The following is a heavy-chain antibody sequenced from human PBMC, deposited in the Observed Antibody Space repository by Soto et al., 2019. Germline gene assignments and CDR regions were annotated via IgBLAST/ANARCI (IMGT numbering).Heavy chain of an antibody. J-gene: IGHJ5*02. Sequence: QVQLQQWGAGLLKPSETLSLTCAVYGGSFSGYYWSWIRQPPGKGLEWIGEINHSGSTKYNPSLKSRVTISVDTSKNQFSLKLSSVTAADTAVYFCARGEYSSSNNWFDPWGQGTLVTVSS. CDR2: INHSGST. CDR1: GGSFSGYY. CDR3: ARGEYSSSNNWFDP. D-gene: IGHD6-6*01. V-gene: IGHV4-34*01.